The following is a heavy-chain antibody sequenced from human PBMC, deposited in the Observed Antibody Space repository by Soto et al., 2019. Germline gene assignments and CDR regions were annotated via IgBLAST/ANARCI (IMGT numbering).Heavy chain of an antibody. J-gene: IGHJ3*02. CDR2: INPSGGST. Sequence: ASVKVSCKASGYTFTSYYMHWVRQAPGQGLEWMGIINPSGGSTSYAQKFQGRVTMTRDTSTSTVYMELSSLRSEDTAVYYCASSYDFWSGPNDAFDIWGQGTMVTVSS. V-gene: IGHV1-46*01. D-gene: IGHD3-3*01. CDR1: GYTFTSYY. CDR3: ASSYDFWSGPNDAFDI.